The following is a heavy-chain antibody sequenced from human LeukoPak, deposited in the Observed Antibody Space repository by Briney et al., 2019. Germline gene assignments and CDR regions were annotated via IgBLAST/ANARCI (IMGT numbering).Heavy chain of an antibody. V-gene: IGHV3-9*01. CDR1: GFIFGDYA. CDR3: AKGAGSNWYYFDY. CDR2: ISWNSGPI. Sequence: GGSLPLSCAASGFIFGDYAMLYARPAPGKGVVGVAGISWNSGPIGYADSVQGRFTISRDTARDSLYLQMNILRAEDTAFYYCAKGAGSNWYYFDYWGQGTLVTVSS. D-gene: IGHD6-13*01. J-gene: IGHJ4*02.